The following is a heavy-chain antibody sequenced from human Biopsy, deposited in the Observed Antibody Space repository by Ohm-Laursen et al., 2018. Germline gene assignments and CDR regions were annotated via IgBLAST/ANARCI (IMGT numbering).Heavy chain of an antibody. CDR1: GDSVSSNRAA. CDR2: TFYRAKWYT. CDR3: VRSGSDSLNYYFDF. D-gene: IGHD2-21*02. Sequence: QTLSLTCAISGDSVSSNRAAWNWIRQSPSRGLEWLGRTFYRAKWYTDFAVPVKSRITLTPDPSTNQFSLQLNSVTPDDTAVYYCVRSGSDSLNYYFDFWGQGTLVTVSS. V-gene: IGHV6-1*01. J-gene: IGHJ4*02.